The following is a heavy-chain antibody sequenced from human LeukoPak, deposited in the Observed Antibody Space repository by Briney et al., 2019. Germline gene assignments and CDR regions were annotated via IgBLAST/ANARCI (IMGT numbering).Heavy chain of an antibody. CDR3: ARDYFDSSDYPQTYYYYYMDA. CDR2: ISSTSTFI. D-gene: IGHD3-22*01. V-gene: IGHV3-21*01. J-gene: IGHJ6*03. Sequence: GGSLRLSCAASGFTFSRYSMNWVRQAPGKGLEWVASISSTSTFIYSADSVKGRFTISRDTAKNSLFLQMNSLRAQDTAIYYCARDYFDSSDYPQTYYYYYMDAWDKGTTVTVSS. CDR1: GFTFSRYS.